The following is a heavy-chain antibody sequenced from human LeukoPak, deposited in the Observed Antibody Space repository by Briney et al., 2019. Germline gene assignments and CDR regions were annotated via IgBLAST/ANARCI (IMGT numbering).Heavy chain of an antibody. V-gene: IGHV3-23*01. J-gene: IGHJ1*01. CDR2: ISGSGGST. CDR1: GFTFSSYA. D-gene: IGHD6-6*01. CDR3: ARASPGAARPFQH. Sequence: GGSLRLSCAASGFTFSSYAMSWVRQAPGKGLEWVSAISGSGGSTYYADSVQGRFTISRDNAKNTLYLQMNSLRAEDTAVYYCARASPGAARPFQHWGRGTLVTVSS.